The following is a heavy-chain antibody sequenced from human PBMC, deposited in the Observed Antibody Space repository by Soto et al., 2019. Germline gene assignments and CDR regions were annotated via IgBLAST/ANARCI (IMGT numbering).Heavy chain of an antibody. Sequence: QVQLVQSGAEVKKPESSVKVSCKAPGGTFSTYAISWVGQAPGQGLEWMGGIIPMFGTANYAQRFQDRVTISADESTNTVYMELSSLRTEDTAVYSCASGIQLWLRRINDGYSGWGQGTLVTVSS. CDR3: ASGIQLWLRRINDGYSG. D-gene: IGHD5-18*01. CDR1: GGTFSTYA. CDR2: IIPMFGTA. J-gene: IGHJ4*02. V-gene: IGHV1-69*12.